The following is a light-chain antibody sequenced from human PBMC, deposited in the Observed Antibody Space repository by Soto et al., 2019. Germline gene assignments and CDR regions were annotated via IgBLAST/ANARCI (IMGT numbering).Light chain of an antibody. CDR3: QQYKDWPTT. CDR1: QSFGSNY. V-gene: IGKV3-20*01. J-gene: IGKJ1*01. Sequence: EIVLTQSPGTLSLSAGERATLSCRASQSFGSNYLAWYQQKPGQAPRLLIYGASSRATGIPARFSGSGSGTDFTLTITSLQSEDFGVYYCQQYKDWPTTFGQGTKVDIK. CDR2: GAS.